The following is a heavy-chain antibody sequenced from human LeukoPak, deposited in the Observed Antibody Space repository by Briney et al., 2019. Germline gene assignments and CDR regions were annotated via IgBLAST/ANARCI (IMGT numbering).Heavy chain of an antibody. V-gene: IGHV1-46*01. D-gene: IGHD5-24*01. CDR1: GYTYTSYY. J-gene: IGHJ4*02. Sequence: ASVKLFCTESGYTYTSYYMQWVRHANARGLEGMGIINPSGGSTNYAQKFQGRVTMTRDTSTTTVYMELSSLRSEDTAVYYCARTAVELATDYFDYWGQGTLVTVSS. CDR3: ARTAVELATDYFDY. CDR2: INPSGGST.